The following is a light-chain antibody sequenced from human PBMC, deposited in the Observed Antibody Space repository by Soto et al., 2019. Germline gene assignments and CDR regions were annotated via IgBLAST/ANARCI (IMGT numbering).Light chain of an antibody. V-gene: IGKV3-20*01. J-gene: IGKJ1*01. CDR1: QSVSNNY. CDR3: QQYGSSGT. CDR2: GAS. Sequence: EIVLAQSPGTMSLSPGERATLSCRASQSVSNNYLAWYQQKPGQAPRLLIYGASNRATGIPDRFSGSGSGTDFPLTISRLEPEDFAVYYCQQYGSSGTFGQGTKVDIK.